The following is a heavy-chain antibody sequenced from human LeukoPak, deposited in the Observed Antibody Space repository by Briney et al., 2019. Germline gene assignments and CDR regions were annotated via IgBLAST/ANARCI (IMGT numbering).Heavy chain of an antibody. CDR3: ARLTPLYGSGSYKAASAFDI. J-gene: IGHJ3*02. D-gene: IGHD3-10*01. CDR1: GYIFSDYW. Sequence: GESLKISCKGSGYIFSDYWIGWVRQKPGKGLEWMGIIYPADSDTRYSPSFQGHVTLSVDKSIRTAYLQWNNLKASDTAMYYCARLTPLYGSGSYKAASAFDIWGQGTMVTVSS. CDR2: IYPADSDT. V-gene: IGHV5-51*01.